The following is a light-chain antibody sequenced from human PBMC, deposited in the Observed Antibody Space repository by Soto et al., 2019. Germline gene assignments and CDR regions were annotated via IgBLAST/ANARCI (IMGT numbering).Light chain of an antibody. J-gene: IGKJ2*01. Sequence: EIVLTQSPGTLSLSPGETATLSCRASLSVSSSYLAWYQQKPGQAPRLLIYGASSRATGIPDRFSGSGSGTDFTLTISRLEPEDFAVYYCQQYGSSPYTFGQGTKLEIK. CDR1: LSVSSSY. V-gene: IGKV3-20*01. CDR3: QQYGSSPYT. CDR2: GAS.